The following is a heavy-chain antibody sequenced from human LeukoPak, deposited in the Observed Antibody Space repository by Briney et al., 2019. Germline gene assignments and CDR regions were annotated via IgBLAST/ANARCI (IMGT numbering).Heavy chain of an antibody. D-gene: IGHD2-21*02. CDR2: IKPDGSGK. CDR3: AGERNCGGDCYQGSWFDP. CDR1: GFIFSSYW. Sequence: GGSLRLSCEASGFIFSSYWMSWVRQAPGKGLEWVANIKPDGSGKYYVDSVKGRFTVSRDNAKNSLFLQMNSLRAEDTAIYYCAGERNCGGDCYQGSWFDPWGQGTLVTVSS. V-gene: IGHV3-7*01. J-gene: IGHJ5*02.